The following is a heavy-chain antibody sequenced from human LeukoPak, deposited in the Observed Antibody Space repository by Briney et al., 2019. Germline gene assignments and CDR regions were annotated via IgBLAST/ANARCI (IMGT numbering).Heavy chain of an antibody. D-gene: IGHD3-10*01. V-gene: IGHV4-30-4*01. CDR3: VRDPYYSQSRPE. CDR1: GGSISSGDYY. CDR2: IYYSGST. J-gene: IGHJ4*02. Sequence: SQTLSLTCTVSGGSISSGDYYWSWIRQPPGKGLEWIGYIYYSGSTYYTPSLKSRITISIDASKNQFSLKLYYITAADTAVYYCVRDPYYSQSRPEWGQGMLVTVSS.